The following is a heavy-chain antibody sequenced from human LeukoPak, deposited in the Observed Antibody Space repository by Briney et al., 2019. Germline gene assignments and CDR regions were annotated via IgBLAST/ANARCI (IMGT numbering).Heavy chain of an antibody. CDR2: ISGSGGST. CDR1: GFTFSSYA. J-gene: IGHJ4*02. Sequence: GGSLRLSCAASGFTFSSYAMSWVRQAPGKGLEWVSAISGSGGSTYYADSVKGRLTISRDNSKNTLYLQMNSLRAEDTAVYYCAKDGENGYGYEFDYWGQGTLVTVSS. CDR3: AKDGENGYGYEFDY. D-gene: IGHD5-12*01. V-gene: IGHV3-23*01.